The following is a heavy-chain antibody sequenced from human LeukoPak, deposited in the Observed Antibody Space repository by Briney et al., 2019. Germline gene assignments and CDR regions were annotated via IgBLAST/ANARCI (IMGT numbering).Heavy chain of an antibody. CDR3: AKPITIFGVVIDYDY. J-gene: IGHJ4*02. Sequence: GGSLRLSCAASGFTFSSYAMSWVRQAPGKGLEWVSAISGSGGSTYYADSVKGRFTISRDNSKNTLCLQMNSLRAEDTAVYYCAKPITIFGVVIDYDYWGQGTLVTVSS. V-gene: IGHV3-23*01. CDR2: ISGSGGST. D-gene: IGHD3-3*01. CDR1: GFTFSSYA.